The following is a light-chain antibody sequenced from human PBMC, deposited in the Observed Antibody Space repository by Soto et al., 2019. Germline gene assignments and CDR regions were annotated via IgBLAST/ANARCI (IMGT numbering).Light chain of an antibody. CDR1: QNLGYY. V-gene: IGKV3-11*01. Sequence: EIVLTQSPATLSLSPGEIATLSCRASQNLGYYLAWFQQKHGQAPRLLIYDTSNRASGIPDRFSGSGSGTDFTLTISSLDPEDFAVYYCQQRRDWPLTFGGGTKVEIK. J-gene: IGKJ4*01. CDR3: QQRRDWPLT. CDR2: DTS.